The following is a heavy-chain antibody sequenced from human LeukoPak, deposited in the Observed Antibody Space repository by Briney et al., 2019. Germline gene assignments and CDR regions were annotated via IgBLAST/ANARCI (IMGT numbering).Heavy chain of an antibody. CDR2: INPNSGGT. CDR1: GYTFTGYY. Sequence: ASVKVSCKASGYTFTGYYMHWARQAPGQGLEWMGWINPNSGGTNYAQKFQGRVTMTRDTSISTAYMELSRLRSDDTAVYYCARVGMYYYDSSGYNAADYWGQGTLVTVSS. CDR3: ARVGMYYYDSSGYNAADY. J-gene: IGHJ4*02. V-gene: IGHV1-2*02. D-gene: IGHD3-22*01.